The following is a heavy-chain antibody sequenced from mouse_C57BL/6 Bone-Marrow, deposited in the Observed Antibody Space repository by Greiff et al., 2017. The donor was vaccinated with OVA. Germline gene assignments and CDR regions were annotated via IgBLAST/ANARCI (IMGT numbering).Heavy chain of an antibody. J-gene: IGHJ4*01. CDR1: GFSLTSYG. CDR3: AKQSWLLPYYYAMDY. V-gene: IGHV2-9*01. Sequence: VKVVESGPGLVAPSQSLSITCTVSGFSLTSYGVDWVRQPPGKGLEWLGVIWGGGSTNYNSALMSRLSISKDNSKSQVFLKMNSLQTDDTAMYYCAKQSWLLPYYYAMDYWGQGTSVTVSS. D-gene: IGHD2-3*01. CDR2: IWGGGST.